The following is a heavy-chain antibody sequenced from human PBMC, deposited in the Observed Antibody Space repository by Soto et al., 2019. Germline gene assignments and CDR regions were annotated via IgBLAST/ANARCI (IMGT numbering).Heavy chain of an antibody. D-gene: IGHD3-9*01. V-gene: IGHV4-39*01. CDR1: GGSISSSSYY. CDR3: AIHYDILTGYRYYFDY. Sequence: ETLSLTCAVSGGSISSSSYYWGWIRQPPGKGLEWIGSIYYSGSTYYNPSLKSRVTISVDTSKNQFSLKLSSVTAADTAVYYCAIHYDILTGYRYYFDYWGQGTLVTVSS. CDR2: IYYSGST. J-gene: IGHJ4*02.